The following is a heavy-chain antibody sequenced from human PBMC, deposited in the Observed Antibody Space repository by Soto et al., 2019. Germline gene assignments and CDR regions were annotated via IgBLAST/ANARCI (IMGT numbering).Heavy chain of an antibody. V-gene: IGHV1-69*13. CDR1: GGTFSSYA. J-gene: IGHJ4*02. D-gene: IGHD5-12*01. CDR3: ARSQTGYDAFDY. Sequence: SVKVSCKASGGTFSSYAISWVRQAPGQGLEWMGGIIPIFGTANYAQKFQGRVTITADESTSTAYMELSSLRSGDTAVYYCARSQTGYDAFDYWGQGTLVTVSS. CDR2: IIPIFGTA.